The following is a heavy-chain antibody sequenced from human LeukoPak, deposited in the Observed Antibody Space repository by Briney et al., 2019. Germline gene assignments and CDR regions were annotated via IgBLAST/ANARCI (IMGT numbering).Heavy chain of an antibody. J-gene: IGHJ4*02. Sequence: GGSLRLSCAASGFTFSSYGMHWVRQAPGKGLEWVAFIRYDGSNKYYADFVKGRFTISRDNSKNTLYLQMNSLRAEDTAVYYCAKGGCSSTSCYAEVVDYFDYWGQGTLVTVSS. D-gene: IGHD2-2*01. V-gene: IGHV3-30*02. CDR3: AKGGCSSTSCYAEVVDYFDY. CDR1: GFTFSSYG. CDR2: IRYDGSNK.